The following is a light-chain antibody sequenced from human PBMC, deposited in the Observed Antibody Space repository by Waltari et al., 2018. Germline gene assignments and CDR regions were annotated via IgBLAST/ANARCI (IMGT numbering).Light chain of an antibody. CDR2: GAS. CDR3: QQYYRGPRT. CDR1: ENIGTY. Sequence: EIVMTQSPATLSLTPGERAALSCRASENIGTYLAWYQQKPGQAPRLLLYGASTRASVITARFSGRASGTEFTLTITSLQSEDFALYDCQQYYRGPRTFGQGTKVEIK. V-gene: IGKV3-15*01. J-gene: IGKJ1*01.